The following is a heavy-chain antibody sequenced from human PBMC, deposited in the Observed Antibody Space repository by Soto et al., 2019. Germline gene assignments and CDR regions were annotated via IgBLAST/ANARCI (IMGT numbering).Heavy chain of an antibody. J-gene: IGHJ6*02. D-gene: IGHD2-2*03. V-gene: IGHV3-23*01. CDR3: AKALDIVLVPAAIFHYYYGMDV. CDR1: GFTFSSYA. Sequence: PGGSLRLSCAASGFTFSSYAMSWVRQAPGKGLEWVSAISGSGGSTYYADSVKGRFTISRDNSKNTLYLQMNSLRAEDTAVYYCAKALDIVLVPAAIFHYYYGMDVWGQGTTVTGSS. CDR2: ISGSGGST.